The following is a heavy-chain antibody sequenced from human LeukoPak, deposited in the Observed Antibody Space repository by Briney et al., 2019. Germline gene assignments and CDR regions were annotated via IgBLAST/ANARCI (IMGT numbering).Heavy chain of an antibody. J-gene: IGHJ4*02. CDR3: ARQGAGGWYITPFDA. CDR1: GYYFTNYW. D-gene: IGHD6-19*01. V-gene: IGHV5-51*01. CDR2: IFPGDSDT. Sequence: GESLKISCKGSGYYFTNYWIAWVRQMPGKGLEWMGIIFPGDSDTRYSPSFQGQVTISADKSMNTAYLQWSSLKASDTAIYYCARQGAGGWYITPFDAWGQGTLVTVSS.